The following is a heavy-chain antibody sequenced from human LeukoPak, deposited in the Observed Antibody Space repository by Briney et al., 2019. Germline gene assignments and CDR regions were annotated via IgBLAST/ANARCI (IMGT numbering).Heavy chain of an antibody. CDR2: VRDRANSYAT. J-gene: IGHJ4*02. CDR3: TRQRPQTGTFDY. Sequence: GGSLKLSCAASGFSFSDSPMHWVRHASGKGLEWVGRVRDRANSYATGYAASVEGRFTISRDDSENTAYLQMNSLIIEDTAVYYCTRQRPQTGTFDYWGQGVLVTVSS. CDR1: GFSFSDSP. V-gene: IGHV3-73*01. D-gene: IGHD3-9*01.